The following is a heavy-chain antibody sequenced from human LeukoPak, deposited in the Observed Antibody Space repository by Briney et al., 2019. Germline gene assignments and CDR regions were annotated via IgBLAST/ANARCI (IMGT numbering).Heavy chain of an antibody. CDR3: ARDNAGYYYYYGMDV. CDR2: ISWSSGSI. V-gene: IGHV3-9*01. J-gene: IGHJ6*02. CDR1: GFTFDNYA. Sequence: GRSLRLSCAASGFTFDNYAMHWVRQAPGKGLEWVSGISWSSGSIGYADSVKGRFTISRDNAKNSLYLQMNSLRAEDTAVYYCARDNAGYYYYYGMDVWGQGTTVTVSS.